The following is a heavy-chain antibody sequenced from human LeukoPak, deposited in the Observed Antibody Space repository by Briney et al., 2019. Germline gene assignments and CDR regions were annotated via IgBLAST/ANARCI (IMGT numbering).Heavy chain of an antibody. CDR1: GFTFSNYA. V-gene: IGHV3-23*01. J-gene: IGHJ5*02. CDR2: ISNSGGST. CDR3: AKGTTVIRGGWFDP. D-gene: IGHD4-17*01. Sequence: GGSLRLSCAASGFTFSNYAMSWVRQAPGKGLEWVSTISNSGGSTYCADSVKGRFTISRDNSKNTLYLQMNSLRAEDMAVYYCAKGTTVIRGGWFDPWGQGTLVTVSS.